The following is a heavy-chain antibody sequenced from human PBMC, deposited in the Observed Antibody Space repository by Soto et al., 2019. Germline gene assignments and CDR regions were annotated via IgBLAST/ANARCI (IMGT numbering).Heavy chain of an antibody. V-gene: IGHV3-23*01. CDR2: ISGSGGST. D-gene: IGHD2-21*02. Sequence: GGSLRLSCAASGFTFSSYAMSWVRQAPRKGLEWVSLISGSGGSTYYADSVKGRFTISRDNSKNTLYLQMNSLRGEDTALYYCAKDLWHIVVVTAIPSAFDIWGQGTMVTVSS. CDR3: AKDLWHIVVVTAIPSAFDI. CDR1: GFTFSSYA. J-gene: IGHJ3*02.